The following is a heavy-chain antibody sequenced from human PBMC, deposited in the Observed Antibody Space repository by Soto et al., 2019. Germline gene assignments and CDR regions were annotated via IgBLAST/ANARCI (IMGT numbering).Heavy chain of an antibody. CDR1: GFSFRNYW. CDR2: IKQDGSEK. D-gene: IGHD4-17*01. Sequence: HPGGSLRLSCAASGFSFRNYWMSWVRQVPGKGLEWVANIKQDGSEKHYADSVKGRFTLSRDNVENSLYLQMNSLRAEDTAVYYCARDLDYGDYAPFEYWGQGALVTVSS. CDR3: ARDLDYGDYAPFEY. V-gene: IGHV3-7*01. J-gene: IGHJ4*02.